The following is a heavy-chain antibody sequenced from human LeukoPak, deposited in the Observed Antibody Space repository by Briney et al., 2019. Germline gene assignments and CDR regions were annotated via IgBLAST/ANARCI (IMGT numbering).Heavy chain of an antibody. Sequence: SETLSLTCTVSGGSISSSSYYWGWIRQPPGKGLEWIGEINHSGSTNYNPSLKSRVTISVDTSKNQFSLKLSSVTAADTAVYYCARVDRIAVAGSYYFDYWGQGTLVTVSS. CDR3: ARVDRIAVAGSYYFDY. J-gene: IGHJ4*02. V-gene: IGHV4-39*07. CDR1: GGSISSSSYY. CDR2: INHSGST. D-gene: IGHD6-19*01.